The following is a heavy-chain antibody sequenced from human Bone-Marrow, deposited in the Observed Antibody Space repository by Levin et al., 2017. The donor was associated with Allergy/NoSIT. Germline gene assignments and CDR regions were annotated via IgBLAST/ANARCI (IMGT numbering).Heavy chain of an antibody. CDR2: IGSAGDT. CDR1: GFTFSTYG. J-gene: IGHJ4*02. Sequence: PGGSLRLSCAASGFTFSTYGMDWVRQATGKGLEWVSHIGSAGDTWYSDSVKGRFTISRENAKNSLYLQMNSLSAGDTALYYCARDSGSGLDYWGQGTLVTVSS. V-gene: IGHV3-13*01. CDR3: ARDSGSGLDY. D-gene: IGHD6-19*01.